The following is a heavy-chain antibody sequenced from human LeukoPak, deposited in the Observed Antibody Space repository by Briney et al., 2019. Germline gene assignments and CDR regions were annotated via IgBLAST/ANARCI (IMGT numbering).Heavy chain of an antibody. Sequence: PGGSLRLSYAASGFTFSNYEMNWVRQAPGKGLEWVSYISSSGSIYYADSVKGRFTISRDNAKNSLYLQMNSLRAEDTAIYYCASTNYYDSSGFSNWFDPWGQGTLVTVSS. V-gene: IGHV3-48*03. D-gene: IGHD3-22*01. J-gene: IGHJ5*02. CDR2: ISSSGSI. CDR1: GFTFSNYE. CDR3: ASTNYYDSSGFSNWFDP.